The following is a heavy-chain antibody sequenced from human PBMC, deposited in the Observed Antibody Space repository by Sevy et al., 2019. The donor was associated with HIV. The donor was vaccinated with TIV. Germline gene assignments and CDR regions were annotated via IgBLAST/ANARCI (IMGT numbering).Heavy chain of an antibody. Sequence: ASVKVSCKASASIFTYYALHWVRQAPGQRPEWMGWIVLGNGRTKYSEDFQGRVTFTRDKSARVAYMGLSSLTSEDTAVYYCARGWGPTVTNLDYWGQGSLVTVSS. J-gene: IGHJ4*02. CDR3: ARGWGPTVTNLDY. V-gene: IGHV1-3*01. D-gene: IGHD4-17*01. CDR2: IVLGNGRT. CDR1: ASIFTYYA.